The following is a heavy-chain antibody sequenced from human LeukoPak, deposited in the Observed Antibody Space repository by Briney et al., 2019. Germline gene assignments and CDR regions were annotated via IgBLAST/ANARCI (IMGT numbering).Heavy chain of an antibody. CDR3: AKGKAAGAVDWFDP. D-gene: IGHD6-13*01. CDR2: ITGGGDT. CDR1: GFTLSNYA. J-gene: IGHJ5*02. V-gene: IGHV3-23*01. Sequence: GGSLRLSCAASGFTLSNYAMMWVRPAPGKGLEWVSSITGGGDTYYVDSVKGRFTVSRDNSKNTLYLQINSLTADDTALYYCAKGKAAGAVDWFDPWGQGTLVTVSS.